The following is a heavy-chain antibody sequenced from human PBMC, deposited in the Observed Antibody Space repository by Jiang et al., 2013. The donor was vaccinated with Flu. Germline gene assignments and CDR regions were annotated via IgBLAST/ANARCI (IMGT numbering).Heavy chain of an antibody. CDR1: GYTFTSYA. V-gene: IGHV1-3*01. CDR2: INAGNGNT. CDR3: ARLQGRYSGYGGYFDY. J-gene: IGHJ4*02. D-gene: IGHD5-12*01. Sequence: SGAEVKKPGASVKVSCKASGYTFTSYAMHWVRQAPGQRLEWMGWINAGNGNTKYSQKFQGRVTITRDTSASTAYMELSSLRSEDTAVYYCARLQGRYSGYGGYFDYWGQGTLVTVSS.